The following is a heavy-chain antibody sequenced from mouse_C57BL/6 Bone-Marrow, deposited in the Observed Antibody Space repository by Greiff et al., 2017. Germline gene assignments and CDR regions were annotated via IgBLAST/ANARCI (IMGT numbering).Heavy chain of an antibody. V-gene: IGHV1-63*01. CDR2: IYPGGGYT. J-gene: IGHJ3*01. Sequence: VQLQQSGAELVRPGTSVKMSCKASGYTFTNYWIGWAKQRPGHGLEWIGDIYPGGGYTNYNEKFKGKATLTADKSSSTAYMQFSSLTSEDSAIYYCARKDYYGSSSFAYWGQGTLVTVSA. CDR3: ARKDYYGSSSFAY. CDR1: GYTFTNYW. D-gene: IGHD1-1*01.